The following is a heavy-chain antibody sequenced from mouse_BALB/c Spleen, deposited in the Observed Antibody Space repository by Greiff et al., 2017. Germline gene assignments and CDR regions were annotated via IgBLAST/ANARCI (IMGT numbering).Heavy chain of an antibody. J-gene: IGHJ4*01. CDR2: IDPANGNT. Sequence: EVQLQQSGAELVKPGASVKLSCTASGFNIKDTYMHWVKQRPEQGLEGIGRIDPANGNTKYDPKFQGKATITADTSSNTAYLQLSSLTSEDTAVYYCARSLSRGAMDDWGQGTSVTVSS. D-gene: IGHD6-5*01. CDR1: GFNIKDTY. V-gene: IGHV14-3*02. CDR3: ARSLSRGAMDD.